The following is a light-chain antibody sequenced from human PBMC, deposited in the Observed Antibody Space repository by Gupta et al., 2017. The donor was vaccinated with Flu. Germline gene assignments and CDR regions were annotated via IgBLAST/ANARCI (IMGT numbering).Light chain of an antibody. Sequence: PSTLSASVGDRVTITCRASQSISSWLAWYQQKPGKAPKLLIYKASSLESGVPSRFSGSGSGTEFTLTISSLQPDDFATYYCQQDNSYPFTFGGGTKVEIK. J-gene: IGKJ4*01. CDR2: KAS. CDR1: QSISSW. V-gene: IGKV1-5*03. CDR3: QQDNSYPFT.